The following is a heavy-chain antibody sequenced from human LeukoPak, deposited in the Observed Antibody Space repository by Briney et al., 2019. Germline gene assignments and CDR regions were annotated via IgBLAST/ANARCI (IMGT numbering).Heavy chain of an antibody. CDR1: GYTFTSSD. V-gene: IGHV1-8*01. CDR3: ARGRSGLAAAGTYDY. CDR2: INPNSGRT. Sequence: GASVKVSCKASGYTFTSSDINWVRQAAGQGLEWMGWINPNSGRTGYAQKFEGRVTMTANTSISTAYMEFSSLRFDDTAVYYCARGRSGLAAAGTYDYWGQGTLITVSS. D-gene: IGHD6-13*01. J-gene: IGHJ4*02.